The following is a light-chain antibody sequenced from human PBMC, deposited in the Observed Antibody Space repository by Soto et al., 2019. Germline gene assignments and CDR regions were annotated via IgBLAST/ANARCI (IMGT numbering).Light chain of an antibody. J-gene: IGLJ3*02. V-gene: IGLV2-11*01. CDR3: CSYAGSYTLV. Sequence: QSALTQPRSVSGSPGQSVTISCTGTGSDVGSYTFVSWYQLHPGKAPKLMIYDVGKRPSGVPDRFSGSKSANTASLTISGLQAEDEADYYCCSYAGSYTLVFGGGTKLTVL. CDR1: GSDVGSYTF. CDR2: DVG.